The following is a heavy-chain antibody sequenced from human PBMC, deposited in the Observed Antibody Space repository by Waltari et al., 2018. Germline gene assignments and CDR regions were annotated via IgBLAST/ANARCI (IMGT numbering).Heavy chain of an antibody. V-gene: IGHV4-34*01. Sequence: QVQLQQWGAGLLKPSETLSLTCAVYGGSFSGYYWSWIRQPPGKGLEWIGEINHSGSTNYNPSLKSRVTISVDTSKNQFSLKLSSVTAADTAVYYCARNFIMITFGGVIVPFDYWGQGTLVTVSS. J-gene: IGHJ4*02. CDR3: ARNFIMITFGGVIVPFDY. CDR2: INHSGST. D-gene: IGHD3-16*02. CDR1: GGSFSGYY.